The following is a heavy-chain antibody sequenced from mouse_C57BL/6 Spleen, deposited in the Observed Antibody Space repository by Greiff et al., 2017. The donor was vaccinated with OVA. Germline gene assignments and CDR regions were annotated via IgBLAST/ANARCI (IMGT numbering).Heavy chain of an antibody. D-gene: IGHD1-1*01. CDR1: GYTFTSYW. CDR2: IDPSDSYT. CDR3: ARGSRYYFDY. Sequence: QVQLQQPGAELVRPGTSVKLSCKASGYTFTSYWMHWVKQRPGQGLEWIGVIDPSDSYTNYNQKFKGKATLTVDTSSSTAYMQLSSLTSEDSAVYYCARGSRYYFDYWGQGTTLTVSS. V-gene: IGHV1-59*01. J-gene: IGHJ2*01.